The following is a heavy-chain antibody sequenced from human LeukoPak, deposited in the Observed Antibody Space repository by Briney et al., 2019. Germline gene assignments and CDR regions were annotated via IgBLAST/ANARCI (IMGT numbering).Heavy chain of an antibody. J-gene: IGHJ4*02. D-gene: IGHD4-11*01. CDR2: INPNSGET. Sequence: ASVKLRSKTSGYTFTDYYIHWVRQAPGQGLEWMGWINPNSGETNSAQKFQGRVTMTGDTSISTAYMELRRVTSDDTAVYYCARDRDYSNTERVFDYLGQGTQLTVSS. CDR1: GYTFTDYY. V-gene: IGHV1-2*02. CDR3: ARDRDYSNTERVFDY.